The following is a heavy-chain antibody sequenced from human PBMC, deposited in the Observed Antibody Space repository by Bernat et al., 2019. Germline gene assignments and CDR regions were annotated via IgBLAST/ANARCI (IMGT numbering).Heavy chain of an antibody. CDR2: IRSKANSYAT. CDR3: TRPSWGGYGD. V-gene: IGHV3-73*01. Sequence: VQLVESGGGVVQPGRSLKLSCAASGFTFSGSAMHWVRQASGKGLEWVGRIRSKANSYATAYAASVKGRFTISRDDSKNTAYLQMNSLKTEDTAVYYCTRPSWGGYGDWGQGTLVTVSS. J-gene: IGHJ4*02. CDR1: GFTFSGSA. D-gene: IGHD3-3*01.